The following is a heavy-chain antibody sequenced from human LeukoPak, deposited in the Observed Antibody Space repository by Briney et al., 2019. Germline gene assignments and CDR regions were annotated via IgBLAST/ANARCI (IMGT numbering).Heavy chain of an antibody. CDR3: ARDSGSYT. V-gene: IGHV3-48*01. Sequence: GGSLRLSCAASGLSISRYSMNWVRQAPGKGLEWVSYISSSSSTIYYADSVKGRFTISRDNAKNSLYLQMNSLRAEDTAVYYCARDSGSYTWGQGTLVTVSS. D-gene: IGHD1-26*01. CDR2: ISSSSSTI. CDR1: GLSISRYS. J-gene: IGHJ5*02.